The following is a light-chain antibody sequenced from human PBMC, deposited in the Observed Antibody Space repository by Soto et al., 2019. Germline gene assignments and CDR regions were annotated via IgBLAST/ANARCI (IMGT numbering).Light chain of an antibody. CDR3: QSYDSSLSGSV. CDR2: GNS. CDR1: SSNIGAGYD. Sequence: QSVLTQPPSVSGAPGQRVTISCTGSSSNIGAGYDVHWYQQLPGTAPKLLIYGNSNRPSGVPDRFSGSKSGTSASLAITGLQAEDEVDYYSQSYDSSLSGSVFGGGTQLTVL. J-gene: IGLJ2*01. V-gene: IGLV1-40*01.